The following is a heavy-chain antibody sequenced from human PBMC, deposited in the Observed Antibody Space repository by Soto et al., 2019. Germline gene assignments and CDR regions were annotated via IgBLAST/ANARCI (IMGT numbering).Heavy chain of an antibody. Sequence: EVQLVESGGGWVQPGGSLRLSCAASGFTFSSYWMSWVRQAPGKGLEWVANIKQDGSEKYYVDSVKGRFTISRDNAKNSLYRQMNSLRAEDTAVYYCVRGPYRGPYYYYYGMDVWGQGTTVTVSS. CDR1: GFTFSSYW. V-gene: IGHV3-7*01. CDR3: VRGPYRGPYYYYYGMDV. CDR2: IKQDGSEK. J-gene: IGHJ6*02.